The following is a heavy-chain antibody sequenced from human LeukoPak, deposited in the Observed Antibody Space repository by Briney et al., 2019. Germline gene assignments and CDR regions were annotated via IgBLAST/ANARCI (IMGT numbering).Heavy chain of an antibody. CDR1: GFTFSSYG. D-gene: IGHD6-13*01. CDR2: IGYDGSNK. Sequence: GGSLRLSCAASGFTFSSYGMHWVRQAPGKGLEWVAFIGYDGSNKYYADSVKGRFTISRDNSKNTLYLQMNSLRAEDTAVYYCAKDGGYGYSSPRYYFDYWGQGTLVTVSS. V-gene: IGHV3-30*02. J-gene: IGHJ4*02. CDR3: AKDGGYGYSSPRYYFDY.